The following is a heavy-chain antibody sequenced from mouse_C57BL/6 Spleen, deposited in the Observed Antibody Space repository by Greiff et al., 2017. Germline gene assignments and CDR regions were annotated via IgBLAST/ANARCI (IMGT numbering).Heavy chain of an antibody. CDR1: GYAFSSYW. Sequence: VKLMESGAELVKPGASVKISCKASGYAFSSYWMNWVKQRPGKGLEWIGQIYPGDGATNYNGKFKGKATLTADKSSSTAYMQLSSLTSEDSAVYFCARSGIDGYYWYFDVWGTGTTVTVSS. D-gene: IGHD2-3*01. CDR2: IYPGDGAT. V-gene: IGHV1-80*01. CDR3: ARSGIDGYYWYFDV. J-gene: IGHJ1*03.